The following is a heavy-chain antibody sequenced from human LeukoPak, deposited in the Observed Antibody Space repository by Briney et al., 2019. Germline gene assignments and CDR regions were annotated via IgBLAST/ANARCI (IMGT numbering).Heavy chain of an antibody. CDR2: INPNSGGT. J-gene: IGHJ4*02. CDR1: GYSFTGYY. Sequence: ASVKVSCKASGYSFTGYYIHWVRQAPGRGLEWMGGINPNSGGTDYAQKFQGRVTVTRDTSINTDYMELNGLRSDDTAVYYCARVGFSGYGLGYWGQGTLVTVSS. CDR3: ARVGFSGYGLGY. D-gene: IGHD3-22*01. V-gene: IGHV1-2*02.